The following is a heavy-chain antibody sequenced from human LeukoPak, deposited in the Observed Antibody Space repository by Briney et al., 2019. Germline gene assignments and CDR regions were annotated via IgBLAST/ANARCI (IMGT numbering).Heavy chain of an antibody. V-gene: IGHV4-34*01. D-gene: IGHD3-16*02. Sequence: SEALSLTCAVYGGSFSGYYWSWIRQPPGKGLEWIGEINHSGSTNYNPSLKSRVTISVDTSKNQFSLKLSSVTAADTAVYYCARSMDDYVWGSYRYHPIYYFDYWGQGTLVTVSS. CDR3: ARSMDDYVWGSYRYHPIYYFDY. J-gene: IGHJ4*02. CDR2: INHSGST. CDR1: GGSFSGYY.